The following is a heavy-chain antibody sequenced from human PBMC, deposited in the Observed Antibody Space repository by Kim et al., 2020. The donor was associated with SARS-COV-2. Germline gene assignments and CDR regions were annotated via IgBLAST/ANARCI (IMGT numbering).Heavy chain of an antibody. CDR3: ASTVGGVIIRHDY. D-gene: IGHD3-10*01. Sequence: NPSRRSRVPISVDTSKNQFSLNRSSVTAADTAVYYCASTVGGVIIRHDYWGQGTLVTVSS. V-gene: IGHV4-39*01. J-gene: IGHJ4*02.